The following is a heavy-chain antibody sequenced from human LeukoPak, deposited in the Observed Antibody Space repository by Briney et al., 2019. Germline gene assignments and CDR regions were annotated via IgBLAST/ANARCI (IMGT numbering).Heavy chain of an antibody. CDR1: GFTFSYYW. J-gene: IGHJ4*02. V-gene: IGHV3-7*04. CDR3: ARGGDYLDY. CDR2: IKEDGSEK. Sequence: GGSLRLSCAASGFTFSYYWVNWVRQAPGKGLEWVAKIKEDGSEKHYVDSVKGRFTISRDNAKNSLSLQMSSLRAEDTAVYYCARGGDYLDYWGQGTLVTVSS.